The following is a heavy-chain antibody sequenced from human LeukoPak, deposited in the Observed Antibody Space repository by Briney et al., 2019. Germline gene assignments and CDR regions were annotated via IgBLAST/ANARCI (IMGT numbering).Heavy chain of an antibody. CDR3: ARLDVVIVPAHPSV. V-gene: IGHV4-39*01. CDR1: GGSISSSGNY. CDR2: IYYSGNT. D-gene: IGHD2-2*03. Sequence: PSETLSLTCTVSGGSISSSGNYWGWIRQPPGKGLEWIGSIYYSGNTYYNPSFKSRLTISVDTSMNQFSLKLSSVTAADTAVYYCARLDVVIVPAHPSVWGQGTMVTVSS. J-gene: IGHJ3*01.